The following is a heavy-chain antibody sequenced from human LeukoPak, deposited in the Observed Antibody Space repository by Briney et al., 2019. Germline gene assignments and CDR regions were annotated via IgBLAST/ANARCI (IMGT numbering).Heavy chain of an antibody. V-gene: IGHV1-2*02. CDR3: ARSDYYGSGIFDY. J-gene: IGHJ4*02. CDR1: GYTFTGYY. Sequence: ASVKVSCTASGYTFTGYYMHWVRQAPGQGLEWMGWINPNSGGTNYAQKFQGRVTMTRDTSISTAYMELSRLRSDDTAVYYCARSDYYGSGIFDYWGQGTLVTVSS. D-gene: IGHD3-10*01. CDR2: INPNSGGT.